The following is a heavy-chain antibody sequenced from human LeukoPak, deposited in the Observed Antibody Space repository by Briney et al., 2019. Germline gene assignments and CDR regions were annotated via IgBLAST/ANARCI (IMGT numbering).Heavy chain of an antibody. CDR2: IIPISGTA. CDR1: GGTFSSYA. CDR3: ARYSGYDWGVPDY. J-gene: IGHJ4*02. D-gene: IGHD5-12*01. Sequence: SAKVSCKASGGTFSSYAISWVRQAPGQGLEWMGGIIPISGTANYAQKFQGRVTITADESTSTAYMELSSLRSEDTAVYYCARYSGYDWGVPDYWGQGTLVTVSS. V-gene: IGHV1-69*13.